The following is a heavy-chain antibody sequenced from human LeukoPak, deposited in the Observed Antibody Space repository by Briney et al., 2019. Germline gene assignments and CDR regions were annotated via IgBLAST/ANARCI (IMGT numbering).Heavy chain of an antibody. D-gene: IGHD3-22*01. Sequence: ASVKVSCKASGYTFTNYGISWVRQAPGQGLEWMGWISANNGNTNYAQRLQGRVTMTTDTSTSTAYMELRSLRSDDTAVYYCARVLGSRYYYDSSGYLDYWAREPWSPSPQ. J-gene: IGHJ4*02. CDR1: GYTFTNYG. CDR2: ISANNGNT. CDR3: ARVLGSRYYYDSSGYLDY. V-gene: IGHV1-18*01.